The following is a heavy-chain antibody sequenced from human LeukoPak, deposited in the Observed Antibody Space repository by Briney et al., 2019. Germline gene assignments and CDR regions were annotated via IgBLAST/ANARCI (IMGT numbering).Heavy chain of an antibody. V-gene: IGHV3-74*03. CDR1: GFTFSSYW. D-gene: IGHD2-8*01. CDR3: ARDFHAVHFDS. CDR2: LRGDGTSA. Sequence: GGSLRLSCAASGFTFSSYWMSWVRQVSGKGLVCIARLRGDGTSAMYADSVKGRFTISRDNAKNTLFLQMNSLRVEDTAVYYCARDFHAVHFDSWGQGTLVAVSS. J-gene: IGHJ4*02.